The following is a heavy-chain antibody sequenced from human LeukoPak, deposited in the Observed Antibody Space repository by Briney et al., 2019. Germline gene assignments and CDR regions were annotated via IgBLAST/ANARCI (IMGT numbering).Heavy chain of an antibody. CDR1: GGTFSSYA. CDR2: IIPIFGTA. J-gene: IGHJ6*03. CDR3: ARLGYSSSSWDYYYMDV. Sequence: GASVKVSCKASGGTFSSYAISWVRQAPGQGLEWMGGIIPIFGTANYAQKFHGIVTITADESTSTTYMELNSLISDDTAVDYCARLGYSSSSWDYYYMDVWGKGTTVTVSS. D-gene: IGHD6-6*01. V-gene: IGHV1-69*13.